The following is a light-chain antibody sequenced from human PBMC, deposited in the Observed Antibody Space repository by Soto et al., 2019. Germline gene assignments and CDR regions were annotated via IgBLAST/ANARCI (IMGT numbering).Light chain of an antibody. J-gene: IGKJ1*01. Sequence: EILMTQSPATLSVSPGERATLSCRASQSVSSNLAWYQQKPGQAPRLLIYGASTRATGIPARFSGSGSGTEFTLTISSLQSEDFAVYYCQQYNKWPPTFGQGTQVDIK. V-gene: IGKV3-15*01. CDR3: QQYNKWPPT. CDR2: GAS. CDR1: QSVSSN.